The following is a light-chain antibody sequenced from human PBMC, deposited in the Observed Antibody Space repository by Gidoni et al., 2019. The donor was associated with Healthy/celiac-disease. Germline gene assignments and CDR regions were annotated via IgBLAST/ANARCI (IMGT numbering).Light chain of an antibody. CDR3: QQSYSTPYT. CDR2: AAS. Sequence: DIQMTQSPSSLSASVGDRVTITRRASQSISSYLNWYQQKPGKAPKLLIYAASSLQSGVPSRFSGSVSGTDFTLTISSLQPEDFATYYCQQSYSTPYTFGQGTKLEIK. J-gene: IGKJ2*01. V-gene: IGKV1-39*01. CDR1: QSISSY.